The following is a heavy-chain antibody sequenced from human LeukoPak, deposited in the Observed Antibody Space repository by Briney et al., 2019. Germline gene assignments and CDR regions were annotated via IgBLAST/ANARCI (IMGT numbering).Heavy chain of an antibody. D-gene: IGHD3-9*01. J-gene: IGHJ6*02. Sequence: GGSLRLSCAASGFTFSSYAMSWVRQAPGKGLEWVSAINGIGGSTYYTDSVNGLFTIYRNNRKNTVYLQINSLKAENTAVYYCYDIVSGYSAHRYYYGMDVWGQGTTVTVSS. CDR2: INGIGGST. CDR1: GFTFSSYA. V-gene: IGHV3-23*01. CDR3: YDIVSGYSAHRYYYGMDV.